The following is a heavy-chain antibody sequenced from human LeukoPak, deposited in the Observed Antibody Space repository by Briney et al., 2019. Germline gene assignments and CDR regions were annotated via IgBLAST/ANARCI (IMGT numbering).Heavy chain of an antibody. CDR1: GFTFTDFY. CDR3: AKFIRDYDFWSGSYRAQWFDP. D-gene: IGHD3-3*01. V-gene: IGHV3-21*04. J-gene: IGHJ5*02. Sequence: GGSLRLSCAASGFTFTDFYMNWVRQAPGKGLEWVSWISPTSSYMYYADSVTGRFTISRDNSKDTLYLQMSSLRAEDRAVYYCAKFIRDYDFWSGSYRAQWFDPWGQGTLVTVSS. CDR2: ISPTSSYM.